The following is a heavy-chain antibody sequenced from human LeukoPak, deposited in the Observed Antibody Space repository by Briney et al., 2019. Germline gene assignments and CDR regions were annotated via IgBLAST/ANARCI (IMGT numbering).Heavy chain of an antibody. CDR3: ASSSSGWYNFDY. CDR2: ISGSGGST. CDR1: GFTFSSYA. J-gene: IGHJ4*02. D-gene: IGHD6-19*01. V-gene: IGHV3-23*01. Sequence: PGGSLRLSCAASGFTFSSYAMSWVRQAPGKGLEWVSAISGSGGSTYYADSVKGRFTISRDNSKNTLYLQMNSLRAEDTAVYYCASSSSGWYNFDYWGQGTLVTVSS.